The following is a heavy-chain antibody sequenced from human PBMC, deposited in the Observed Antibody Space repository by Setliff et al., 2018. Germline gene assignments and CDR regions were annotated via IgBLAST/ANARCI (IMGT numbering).Heavy chain of an antibody. V-gene: IGHV1-18*01. J-gene: IGHJ6*03. CDR2: IKTYNGDT. CDR3: ERRNFYYDSSGFALYYYYMDV. Sequence: ASVKVSCKASGYTFTSNLMNWVRQAPGQGLEWMGWIKTYNGDTKYAQNVQDRLTMTTDTSTSTAYMELRSLRSDDTAVYYCERRNFYYDSSGFALYYYYMDVWGKGTTVTVSS. CDR1: GYTFTSNL. D-gene: IGHD3-22*01.